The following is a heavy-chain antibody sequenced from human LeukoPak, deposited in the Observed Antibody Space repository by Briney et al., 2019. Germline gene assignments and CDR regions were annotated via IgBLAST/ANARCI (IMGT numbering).Heavy chain of an antibody. J-gene: IGHJ4*02. CDR1: GYRFTSYW. D-gene: IGHD2-15*01. Sequence: GESLKISCKGSGYRFTSYWIGCVRQMPGKGLEWMGIIYPGDSDTSYSPSFQGQVTISADKSISNAYLQWSSLKASDTAMYYCARRLLGYCSGGSCEYYFDYWGQGTLVTVSS. CDR2: IYPGDSDT. CDR3: ARRLLGYCSGGSCEYYFDY. V-gene: IGHV5-51*01.